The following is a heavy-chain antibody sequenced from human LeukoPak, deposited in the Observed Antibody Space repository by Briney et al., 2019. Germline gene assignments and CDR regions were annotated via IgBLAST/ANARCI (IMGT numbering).Heavy chain of an antibody. V-gene: IGHV1-46*01. J-gene: IGHJ4*02. D-gene: IGHD3-22*01. CDR1: GYSFTSYY. Sequence: ASVKVSCKASGYSFTSYYMHWVRQAPGQGLEWMGFINPSGSSAAYAQKFQGRLTMTRDMFTSTDYTELNSLTSDDTAVYYCARDLDDSSGDDYWGQGTLVTVSS. CDR2: INPSGSSA. CDR3: ARDLDDSSGDDY.